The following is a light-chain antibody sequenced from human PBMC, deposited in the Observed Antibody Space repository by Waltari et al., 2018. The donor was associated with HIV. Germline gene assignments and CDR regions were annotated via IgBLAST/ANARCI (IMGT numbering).Light chain of an antibody. V-gene: IGKV1-27*01. J-gene: IGKJ1*01. CDR2: SAS. CDR3: QKYNSAPDT. Sequence: DIRVTQSPSSLSASLGDRITITSRAGQDIGSYLAGYQQMPGTIPKLMIFSASSLQSGVSSRFSGSGSGSYFYLTISGLQPEDVATDFCQKYNSAPDTFGQGTRVEI. CDR1: QDIGSY.